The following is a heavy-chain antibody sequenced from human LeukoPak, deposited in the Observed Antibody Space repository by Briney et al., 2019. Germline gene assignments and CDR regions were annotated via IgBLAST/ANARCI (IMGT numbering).Heavy chain of an antibody. J-gene: IGHJ4*02. CDR3: ARHGVYSSSSYFDY. V-gene: IGHV4-59*08. D-gene: IGHD6-6*01. CDR1: GASISTLY. Sequence: PSETLSLTCSVSGASISTLYWSWIRQPPGKGLGWIGYVYYTGSTNYNPSLKSRVTIFPDTSKNQFSLRLTSVTAADTAVYYCARHGVYSSSSYFDYLGQGTLVTVSS. CDR2: VYYTGST.